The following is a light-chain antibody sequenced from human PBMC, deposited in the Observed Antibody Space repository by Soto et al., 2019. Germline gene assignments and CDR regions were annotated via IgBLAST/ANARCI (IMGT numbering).Light chain of an antibody. CDR2: QSS. CDR1: PPLDTPY. Sequence: EIELTQSPGTLFVSPGETVTLACRVSPPLDTPYMAWFQAKAGLPPRMLIHQSSLRLPGVVDRFSGSGSGSDFSLTISGVEADDSAVCYCQQYSRTPFTFGQGTNLEIK. V-gene: IGKV3-20*01. J-gene: IGKJ2*01. CDR3: QQYSRTPFT.